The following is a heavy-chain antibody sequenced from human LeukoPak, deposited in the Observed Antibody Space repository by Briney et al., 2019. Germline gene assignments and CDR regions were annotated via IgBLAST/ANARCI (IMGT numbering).Heavy chain of an antibody. CDR2: ISAYNGNT. Sequence: ASVKVSCKASGYTFTSYGISWVRQAPGQGLEWMGWISAYNGNTNYAQKFQGRVTMTTDTSTSTAYMELRSLRSDDTTVYYCARDHDYSNSNWFDPWGQGTLVTVSS. D-gene: IGHD4-11*01. CDR3: ARDHDYSNSNWFDP. V-gene: IGHV1-18*01. J-gene: IGHJ5*02. CDR1: GYTFTSYG.